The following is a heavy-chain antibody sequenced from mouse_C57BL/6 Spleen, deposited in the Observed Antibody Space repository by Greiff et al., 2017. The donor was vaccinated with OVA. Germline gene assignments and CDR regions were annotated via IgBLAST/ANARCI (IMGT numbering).Heavy chain of an antibody. CDR2: IHPNSGST. J-gene: IGHJ4*01. D-gene: IGHD2-4*01. Sequence: VQLQQSGAELVKPGASVKLSCKASGYTFTSYWMHWVKQRPGQGLEWIGMIHPNSGSTNYNEKFKSKATLTVDKSSSTAYMQLSSLTSEDSAVYYCSIYYDYDGGDYYAMDYWGQGTSVTVSS. V-gene: IGHV1-64*01. CDR1: GYTFTSYW. CDR3: SIYYDYDGGDYYAMDY.